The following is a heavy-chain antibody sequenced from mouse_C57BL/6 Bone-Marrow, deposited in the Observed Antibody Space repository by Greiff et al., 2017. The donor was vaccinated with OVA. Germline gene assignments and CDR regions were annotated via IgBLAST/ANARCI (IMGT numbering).Heavy chain of an antibody. CDR1: GFNIKDDY. J-gene: IGHJ2*01. Sequence: EVKLMESGAELVRPGASVKLSCTASGFNIKDDYMHWVKQRPEQGLEWIGWIDPENGDTEYDSKFQGKATITADTSSNTAYLKLSSLPSEDTAVYYCTTCITTVPRYYFDYWGQGTTLTFSS. CDR3: TTCITTVPRYYFDY. CDR2: IDPENGDT. D-gene: IGHD1-1*01. V-gene: IGHV14-4*01.